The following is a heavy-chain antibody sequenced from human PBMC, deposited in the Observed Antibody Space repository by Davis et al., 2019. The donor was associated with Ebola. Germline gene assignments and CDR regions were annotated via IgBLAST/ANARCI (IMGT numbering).Heavy chain of an antibody. CDR1: GFTFSSYS. Sequence: GESLKISCAASGFTFSSYSMNWVRQAPGKGLEWVSSISSSSSYIYYADSVKGRFTISRDNAKNSLYLQMTSLRAEDTAVYYCATRGYSDGWPDYWGQGTLVIVSS. V-gene: IGHV3-21*04. J-gene: IGHJ4*02. CDR3: ATRGYSDGWPDY. D-gene: IGHD6-19*01. CDR2: ISSSSSYI.